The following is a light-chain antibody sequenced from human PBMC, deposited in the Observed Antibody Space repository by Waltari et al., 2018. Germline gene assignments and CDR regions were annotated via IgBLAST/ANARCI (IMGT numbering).Light chain of an antibody. CDR1: NIECKS. V-gene: IGLV3-21*04. CDR2: YDS. Sequence: SYVLTQPPSLSVAPGKTASLTRGGNNIECKSVHWYQQKPGQASILVISYDSDRPSGIPERFSGSNSGNTATLTISRVEAGDEADYYCQVWDANTDPGVFGTGTEVTVL. CDR3: QVWDANTDPGV. J-gene: IGLJ1*01.